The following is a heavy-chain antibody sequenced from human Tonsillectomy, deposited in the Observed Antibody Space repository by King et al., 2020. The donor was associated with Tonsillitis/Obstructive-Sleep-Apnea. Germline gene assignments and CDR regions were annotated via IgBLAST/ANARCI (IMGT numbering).Heavy chain of an antibody. D-gene: IGHD2-2*01. J-gene: IGHJ4*02. V-gene: IGHV1-2*04. CDR2: INPNSGGT. Sequence: LQLVQSGAEVKKPGASVKVSCKASGYTFTGYYMHWVRQAPGQGLEWMGWINPNSGGTNYAQKFKGWVTMTRDTSISTAYMELSRLRSDDTAVYYCARGNNIVVVPAAVDFDYWGQGTLVTVSS. CDR1: GYTFTGYY. CDR3: ARGNNIVVVPAAVDFDY.